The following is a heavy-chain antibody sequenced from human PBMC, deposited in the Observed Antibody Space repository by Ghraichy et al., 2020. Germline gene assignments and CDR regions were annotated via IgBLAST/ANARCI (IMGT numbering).Heavy chain of an antibody. CDR2: IYTSGST. D-gene: IGHD3-3*01. CDR3: ASTHVVTIFGVVILGWFDP. CDR1: GGSISSYY. Sequence: SETLSLTCTVSGGSISSYYWSWIRQPPGKGLEWIGYIYTSGSTNYNPSLKSRVTISVDTSKNQFSLKLSSVTAADTAVYYCASTHVVTIFGVVILGWFDPWGQGTLVTVSS. V-gene: IGHV4-4*09. J-gene: IGHJ5*02.